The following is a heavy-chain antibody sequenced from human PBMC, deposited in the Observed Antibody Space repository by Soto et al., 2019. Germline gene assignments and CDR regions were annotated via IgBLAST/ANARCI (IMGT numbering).Heavy chain of an antibody. D-gene: IGHD3-10*02. J-gene: IGHJ5*01. CDR1: GGSISSYY. CDR3: ASMIGDPVLSFDS. CDR2: IFYSGST. Sequence: QVQLQESGPGLVKPSETLSLTCTVSGGSISSYYWSWIRQPPGKGLEWIGFIFYSGSTSYNPSLKSRATISLDTSVYQCSLKLHSVTAADTAVYYCASMIGDPVLSFDSWGQGTLVAVSS. V-gene: IGHV4-59*01.